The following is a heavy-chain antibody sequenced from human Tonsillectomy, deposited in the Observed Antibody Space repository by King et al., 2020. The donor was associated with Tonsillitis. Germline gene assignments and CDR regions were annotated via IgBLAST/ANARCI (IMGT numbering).Heavy chain of an antibody. J-gene: IGHJ3*02. CDR1: GGSISSYY. Sequence: VQLQESGPGLVKPSETLSLTCTVSGGSISSYYWSWIRQPPGKGLEGIGYIYYRGSTNYNPSRQSRVTISVDTSKNQSSLKLSAVTAADTAVYYCAGRVAPYYDFWSGYAFDIWGQGTMVTVSS. CDR3: AGRVAPYYDFWSGYAFDI. V-gene: IGHV4-59*01. D-gene: IGHD3-3*01. CDR2: IYYRGST.